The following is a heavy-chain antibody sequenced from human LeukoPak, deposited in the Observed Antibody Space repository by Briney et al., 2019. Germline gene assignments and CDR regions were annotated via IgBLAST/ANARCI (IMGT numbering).Heavy chain of an antibody. Sequence: ASVKVSCKASGYTFSSNYLHWVRQAPGQGLEWMGLINPSGDSTSYAQKFQGRVTMTRDTSTTTVYMDLSNLRSEDTAVYYCARGSSGSYYNYFDFWGQRTLVTVSS. V-gene: IGHV1-46*01. D-gene: IGHD1-26*01. CDR3: ARGSSGSYYNYFDF. CDR2: INPSGDST. CDR1: GYTFSSNY. J-gene: IGHJ4*02.